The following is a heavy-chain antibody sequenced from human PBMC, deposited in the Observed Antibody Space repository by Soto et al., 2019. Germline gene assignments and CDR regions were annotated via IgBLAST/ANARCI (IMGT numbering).Heavy chain of an antibody. J-gene: IGHJ6*03. Sequence: PGGSLRLSCAASGFTFDDYAMHWVRQAPGKGLEWVSGISWNSGSIGYADSVKGRFTISRDNAKNSLYLQMNSLRAEDTALYYCAKGPYSSYYYYYMDVWGKGTTVTVSS. CDR1: GFTFDDYA. D-gene: IGHD6-13*01. V-gene: IGHV3-9*01. CDR3: AKGPYSSYYYYYMDV. CDR2: ISWNSGSI.